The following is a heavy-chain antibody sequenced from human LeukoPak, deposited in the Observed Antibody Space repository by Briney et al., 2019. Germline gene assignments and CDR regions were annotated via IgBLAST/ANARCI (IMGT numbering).Heavy chain of an antibody. J-gene: IGHJ5*02. CDR3: ARSGGYSLARDWFDP. D-gene: IGHD2-15*01. CDR2: FNWNGGST. Sequence: GGSLRLSCAASGFTFDDYGMTWVRQAPGRGLEWVSGFNWNGGSTGYADSVKGRFTIPRDNAKNSLYLQMNSPRAEDTAFYYCARSGGYSLARDWFDPWGQGTLVTVSS. V-gene: IGHV3-20*04. CDR1: GFTFDDYG.